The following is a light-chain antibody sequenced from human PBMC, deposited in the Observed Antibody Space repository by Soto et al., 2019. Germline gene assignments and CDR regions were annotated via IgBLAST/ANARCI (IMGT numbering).Light chain of an antibody. CDR3: QQYGSSGT. CDR1: QSVSSNY. CDR2: GAS. J-gene: IGKJ1*01. V-gene: IGKV3-20*01. Sequence: EIVLTQSPGTLSLSPGERATLSCRASQSVSSNYVAWYQQKPGQAPRLLIYGASSRTTGIPDRFSGSGSGTDFTLTISRLEPEDFAVYYCQQYGSSGTFGQGTKVDIK.